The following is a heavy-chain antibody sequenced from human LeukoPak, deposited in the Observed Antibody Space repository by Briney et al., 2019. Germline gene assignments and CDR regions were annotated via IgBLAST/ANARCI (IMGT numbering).Heavy chain of an antibody. CDR1: GFTFSSYA. D-gene: IGHD3-3*02. J-gene: IGHJ3*02. CDR3: AKGLAVLRGFDSFDI. CDR2: ISGSGGST. V-gene: IGHV3-23*01. Sequence: PGESLRLSCAASGFTFSSYAMSWVRQAPGKGLEWVSAISGSGGSTYYADPAKCRFTISRDNSNNTLYLQMVSLRAEDTAVYYCAKGLAVLRGFDSFDIWGQGTMVTVSS.